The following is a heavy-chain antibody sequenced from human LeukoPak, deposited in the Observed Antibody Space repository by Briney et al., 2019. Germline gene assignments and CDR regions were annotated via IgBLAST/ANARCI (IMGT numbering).Heavy chain of an antibody. CDR2: INHSGST. D-gene: IGHD2-2*03. CDR3: AREGPGYCSSTSCPQLDY. J-gene: IGHJ4*02. Sequence: SETLSLTCTVSGGSISSSSYYWSWIRQPPGKGLEWIGEINHSGSTNYNPSLKSRVTISVDTSKNQFSLKLSSVTAADTAVYYCAREGPGYCSSTSCPQLDYWGQGTLVTVSS. CDR1: GGSISSSSYY. V-gene: IGHV4-39*07.